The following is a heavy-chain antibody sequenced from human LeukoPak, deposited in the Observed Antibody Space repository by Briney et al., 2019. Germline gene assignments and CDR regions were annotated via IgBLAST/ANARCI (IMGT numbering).Heavy chain of an antibody. D-gene: IGHD4-17*01. Sequence: PGGSLRLSCAASGFTFSSYWMSWVRQAPGRGLEWVANIKQDGSEKYYVDSVKGRFTISRDNAKNSLYLQMNSLRAEDTAVYYCARDYPYGDYGHYYYGMDVWGQGTTVTVPS. J-gene: IGHJ6*02. CDR2: IKQDGSEK. CDR1: GFTFSSYW. CDR3: ARDYPYGDYGHYYYGMDV. V-gene: IGHV3-7*01.